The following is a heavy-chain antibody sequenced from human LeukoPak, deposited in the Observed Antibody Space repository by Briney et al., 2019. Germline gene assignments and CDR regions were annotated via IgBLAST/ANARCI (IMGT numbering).Heavy chain of an antibody. D-gene: IGHD3-3*01. CDR3: ATARGYDFWSGPLGDYCYMDV. CDR2: MNPNSGNT. Sequence: ASVKVSCKASGYTFTSYDINWVRQATGQGLEWMGWMNPNSGNTGYAQKFQGRVTITRNTSISTAYMELSSLRSEDTAVYYCATARGYDFWSGPLGDYCYMDVWGKGTTVTVSS. CDR1: GYTFTSYD. J-gene: IGHJ6*03. V-gene: IGHV1-8*01.